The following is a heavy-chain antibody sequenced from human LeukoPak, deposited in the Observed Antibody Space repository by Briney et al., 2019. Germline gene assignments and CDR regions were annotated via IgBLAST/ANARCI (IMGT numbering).Heavy chain of an antibody. CDR3: ARGRHGYSYGYSHYYYYYMDV. CDR1: GGSFSGYY. V-gene: IGHV4-34*01. J-gene: IGHJ6*03. D-gene: IGHD5-18*01. CDR2: INHSGST. Sequence: PSETLSLTCAVYGGSFSGYYWSWIRQPPGKGLEWIGEINHSGSTNYNPSLKSRVTISVDTSKNQLSLKLSSVTAADTAVYYCARGRHGYSYGYSHYYYYYMDVWGKGTTVTVSS.